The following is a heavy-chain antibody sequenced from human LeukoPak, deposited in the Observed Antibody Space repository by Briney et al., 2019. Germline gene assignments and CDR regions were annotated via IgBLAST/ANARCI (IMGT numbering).Heavy chain of an antibody. V-gene: IGHV3-33*01. CDR3: ARVSQDAYEVYMDV. D-gene: IGHD5-12*01. CDR1: GFTLSSYG. J-gene: IGHJ6*03. Sequence: PGRSLRLSCAASGFTLSSYGMHWVRQAPGKGLEWVAVIWYDGSNKYYADSVKGRITISRDNSKNTLYLQMNSLRAEDTAVYYCARVSQDAYEVYMDVWGKGTTVTVSS. CDR2: IWYDGSNK.